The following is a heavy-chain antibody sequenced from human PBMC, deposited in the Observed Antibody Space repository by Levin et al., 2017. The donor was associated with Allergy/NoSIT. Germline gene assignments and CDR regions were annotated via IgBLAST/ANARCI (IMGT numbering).Heavy chain of an antibody. CDR3: AKGTRGATVTTKLDY. D-gene: IGHD4-17*01. V-gene: IGHV3-23*01. CDR1: GFTFSSYA. CDR2: ISGSGGST. J-gene: IGHJ4*02. Sequence: GESLKISCAASGFTFSSYAMSWVRQAPGKGLEWVSAISGSGGSTYYADSVKGRFTISRDNSKNTLYLQMNSLRAEDTAVYYCAKGTRGATVTTKLDYWGQGTLVTVSS.